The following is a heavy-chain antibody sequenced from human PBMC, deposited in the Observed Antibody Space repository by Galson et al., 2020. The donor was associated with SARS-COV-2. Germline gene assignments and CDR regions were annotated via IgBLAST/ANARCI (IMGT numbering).Heavy chain of an antibody. CDR2: INHSGST. J-gene: IGHJ3*02. D-gene: IGHD2-2*01. V-gene: IGHV4-34*01. CDR1: GGSFSGYY. Sequence: SETLSLTCAVYGGSFSGYYWSWIRQPPGKGLEWIGEINHSGSTNYNPSLKSRVTISVDTSKNQFSLKLSSVTAADTAVYYCARRVGWPIVHAFDIWGQGTMVIGSS. CDR3: ARRVGWPIVHAFDI.